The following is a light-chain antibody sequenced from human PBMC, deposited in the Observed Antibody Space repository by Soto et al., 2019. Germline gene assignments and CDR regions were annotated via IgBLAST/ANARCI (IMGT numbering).Light chain of an antibody. J-gene: IGLJ1*01. CDR2: EVI. V-gene: IGLV2-14*03. Sequence: QSVLTQPASVSGSPGQSITISCTGTSSDVGAYDFVSWYQQHPDKAPKLMIYEVIYRPPGVSNRFSGSKSVSTATLTISGLQAEDEGDYYCSSYTTSSTRVLGTGTKVTVL. CDR3: SSYTTSSTRV. CDR1: SSDVGAYDF.